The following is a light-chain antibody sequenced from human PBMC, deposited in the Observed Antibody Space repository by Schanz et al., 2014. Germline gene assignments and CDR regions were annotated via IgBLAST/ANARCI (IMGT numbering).Light chain of an antibody. J-gene: IGLJ3*02. CDR2: EGS. CDR1: SSDVGSYNF. Sequence: QSVLTQPASVSGSPGQSITISCTGTSSDVGSYNFVSWYQKYPGKAPKVLIYEGSKRPSGVSNRFSGSQSGNTASLTISGLQAEDEADYYCTSYISSSFFWVFGGGTKLTVL. CDR3: TSYISSSFFWV. V-gene: IGLV2-14*02.